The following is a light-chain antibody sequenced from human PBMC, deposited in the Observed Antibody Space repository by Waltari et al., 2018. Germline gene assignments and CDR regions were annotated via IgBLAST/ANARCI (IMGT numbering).Light chain of an antibody. V-gene: IGKV1-39*01. CDR3: LQSYSGPLT. Sequence: ILMPPFPSSLSASAADTVTLTCRASQRISRFLNWYQQKPGEAPNLLIYAVSTLQSEVPSRFSGSGSGTDVTLTISTLQPEDNATYDCLQSYSGPLTFGGGTKVEIK. J-gene: IGKJ4*01. CDR1: QRISRF. CDR2: AVS.